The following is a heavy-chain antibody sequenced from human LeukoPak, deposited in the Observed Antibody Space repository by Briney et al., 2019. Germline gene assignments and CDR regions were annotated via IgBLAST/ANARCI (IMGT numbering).Heavy chain of an antibody. D-gene: IGHD3-16*01. CDR2: ISYDGSKK. Sequence: PGGSLRLSCAASGFTFSSYAMHWVRQAPGKGLEWVAVISYDGSKKYYADSVKGRFTISRDKSKNTLYLQMNSLRAEDTAVYYCARERYDYVYFDYWGQGTLVTVSS. CDR1: GFTFSSYA. V-gene: IGHV3-30-3*01. J-gene: IGHJ4*02. CDR3: ARERYDYVYFDY.